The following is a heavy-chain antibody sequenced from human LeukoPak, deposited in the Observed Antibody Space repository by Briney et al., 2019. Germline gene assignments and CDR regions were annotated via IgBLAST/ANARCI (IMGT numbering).Heavy chain of an antibody. Sequence: GGSLRLSCAASRFTFSNYWMHWVRQAPGKGLVWVSRINSDGSSTSYADSVKGRFTISGDNAKNTLYLQMNSLRAEDTAVYYCAAWGYSYGSFYDYWGQGTLVTVSS. V-gene: IGHV3-74*01. CDR1: RFTFSNYW. D-gene: IGHD5-18*01. CDR2: INSDGSST. CDR3: AAWGYSYGSFYDY. J-gene: IGHJ4*02.